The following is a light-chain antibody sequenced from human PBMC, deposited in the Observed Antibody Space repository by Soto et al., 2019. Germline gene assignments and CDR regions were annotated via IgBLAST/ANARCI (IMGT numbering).Light chain of an antibody. V-gene: IGKV1-5*01. J-gene: IGKJ2*01. CDR2: DAS. CDR3: QHYKGY. Sequence: DMPMTQSPTTLSASVGDRVTITCRASQNIRSWLAWYQQKPGKAPKVLIYDASTFESGVPSRFSGSGFRTECPLNISSLQPDDFTTYYCQHYKGYVGQGTKLEIK. CDR1: QNIRSW.